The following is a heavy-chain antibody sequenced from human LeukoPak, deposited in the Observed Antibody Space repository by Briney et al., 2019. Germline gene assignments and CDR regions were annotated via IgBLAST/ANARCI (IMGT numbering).Heavy chain of an antibody. CDR2: ISWNSGSI. Sequence: PRGSLRLSCAASGFTFDDYAMHWVRQAPGKGLEWVSGISWNSGSIGYADSVKGRFTISRDNAKNSLYLQMNSLRAEDTALYYCAKDRRYDWYYYYMDVWGKGTTVTVSS. V-gene: IGHV3-9*01. J-gene: IGHJ6*03. D-gene: IGHD5-12*01. CDR3: AKDRRYDWYYYYMDV. CDR1: GFTFDDYA.